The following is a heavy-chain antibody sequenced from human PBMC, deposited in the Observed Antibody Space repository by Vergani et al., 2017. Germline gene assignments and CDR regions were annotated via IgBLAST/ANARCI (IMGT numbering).Heavy chain of an antibody. D-gene: IGHD1-20*01. CDR2: ISGPGLST. CDR3: ARAYGRYDWFDY. J-gene: IGHJ4*01. V-gene: IGHV3-23*04. Sequence: EVQLVESGGGLVQPGGSLRLSCTASGFTVSSNYLSWVRQAPGKGLEWVSSISGPGLSTYYADSVKGRFSISRDNSKNTLYLQMNSLRVEDTAVYYCARAYGRYDWFDYWGQRTLVTVSS. CDR1: GFTVSSNY.